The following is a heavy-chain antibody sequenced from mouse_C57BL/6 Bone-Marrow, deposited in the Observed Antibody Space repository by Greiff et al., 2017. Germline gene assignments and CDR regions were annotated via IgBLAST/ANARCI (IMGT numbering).Heavy chain of an antibody. CDR3: TGDLYGYYAMEC. D-gene: IGHD1-1*02. CDR1: GFTFSNYA. CDR2: ISSGGDYI. Sequence: EVKLMESGEGLVKPGGSLKLSCAASGFTFSNYAMSWVRQTPEKRLEWVAYISSGGDYIYYADTVKGRFTISRDNARNTLYLQMSSLKSEDTAMYYCTGDLYGYYAMECWGKGTSVTVAS. V-gene: IGHV5-9-1*02. J-gene: IGHJ4*01.